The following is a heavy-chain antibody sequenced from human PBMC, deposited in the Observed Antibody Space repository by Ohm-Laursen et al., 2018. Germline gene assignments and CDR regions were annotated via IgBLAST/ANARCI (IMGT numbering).Heavy chain of an antibody. D-gene: IGHD3-10*01. Sequence: SLRLSCTASGFTFSSYAMSWVRQAPGKGLEWVSAISASGTNTYYADSVKGRFTISRDTSKNTLYLQMNTLRAEDTAVYYCAKSRGVRGVISVYYYGMDVWGQGTTVIVSS. CDR2: ISASGTNT. V-gene: IGHV3-23*01. CDR1: GFTFSSYA. CDR3: AKSRGVRGVISVYYYGMDV. J-gene: IGHJ6*02.